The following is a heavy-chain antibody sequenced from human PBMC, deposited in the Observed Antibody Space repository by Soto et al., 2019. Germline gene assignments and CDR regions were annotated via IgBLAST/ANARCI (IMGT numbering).Heavy chain of an antibody. CDR1: VGTFSSYA. Sequence: SVKVSCKASVGTFSSYAISWVRQAPGQGLEWMGGIIPIFGTANYAQKFQGRVTITADEYTSTAYMELSSVRSEDMAVYYCAIPGIAADGMYTYGMDVSGQGTTVTVSS. CDR3: AIPGIAADGMYTYGMDV. D-gene: IGHD6-13*01. CDR2: IIPIFGTA. V-gene: IGHV1-69*13. J-gene: IGHJ6*02.